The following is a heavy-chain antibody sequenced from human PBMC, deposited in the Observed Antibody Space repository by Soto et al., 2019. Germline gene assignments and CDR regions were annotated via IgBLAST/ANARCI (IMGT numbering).Heavy chain of an antibody. CDR3: ARRNRMAPAGTFYCYGMDV. CDR1: GGSISSKSFY. Sequence: QLQLQESGPGLVKPSETLSLSCTVSGGSISSKSFYWGWIRQPPGKGLEWIGSIDYSGNTYYNASLQSRVTKYVDTSQTQLSLRLTSVNAADTGVYYCARRNRMAPAGTFYCYGMDVWGQGTTVIVSS. J-gene: IGHJ6*02. D-gene: IGHD6-13*01. V-gene: IGHV4-39*01. CDR2: IDYSGNT.